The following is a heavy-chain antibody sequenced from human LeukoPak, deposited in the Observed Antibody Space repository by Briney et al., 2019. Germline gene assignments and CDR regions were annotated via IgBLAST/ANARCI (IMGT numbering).Heavy chain of an antibody. CDR1: GLSFSNYA. CDR3: ARRKYGDYVGSAFDY. D-gene: IGHD4-17*01. CDR2: IYSGGNT. J-gene: IGHJ4*02. V-gene: IGHV3-53*01. Sequence: GGSLRLSCVASGLSFSNYAMSWVRQAPGKGLECVSVIYSGGNTYYADSVKGRFTISRDNSKNTLFLQMNSLRAEDTAVYYCARRKYGDYVGSAFDYWGQGTLVTVSS.